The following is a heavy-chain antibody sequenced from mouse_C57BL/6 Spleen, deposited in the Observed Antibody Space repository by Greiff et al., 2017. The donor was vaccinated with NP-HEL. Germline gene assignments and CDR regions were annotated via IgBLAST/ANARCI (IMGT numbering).Heavy chain of an antibody. V-gene: IGHV1-82*01. J-gene: IGHJ2*01. D-gene: IGHD1-1*01. CDR1: GYAFSSSW. CDR2: IYPGDGDT. CDR3: ARGGRYYGSSLYYFDY. Sequence: VQLQQSGPELVKPGASVKISCKASGYAFSSSWMNWVKQRPGKGLEWIGRIYPGDGDTNYNGKFKGKATLTADKSSSTAYMQLSSLTSEDSAVYFCARGGRYYGSSLYYFDYWGQGTTLTVSS.